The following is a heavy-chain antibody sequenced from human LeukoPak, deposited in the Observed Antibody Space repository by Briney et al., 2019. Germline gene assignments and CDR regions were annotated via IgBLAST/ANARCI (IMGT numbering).Heavy chain of an antibody. CDR1: GFVFANYG. V-gene: IGHV3-30*02. J-gene: IGHJ4*02. CDR2: IQYDGDNK. Sequence: GGSLRLSCAASGFVFANYGMHWVRQTPGKGLEWVTFIQYDGDNKYYADSVKGRFTISRDNSNNTVYLQMNSLRPEDTAVYYCAKDGLYYFDYWGQGTLVTVSS. CDR3: AKDGLYYFDY.